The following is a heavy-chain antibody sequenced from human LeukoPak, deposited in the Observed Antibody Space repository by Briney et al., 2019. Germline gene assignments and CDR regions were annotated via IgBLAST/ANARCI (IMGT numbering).Heavy chain of an antibody. J-gene: IGHJ4*02. CDR1: GGSFSGYY. V-gene: IGHV4-34*01. D-gene: IGHD5-18*01. CDR3: ATEKRGYSYGPIDY. Sequence: PSETLSLTCAVYGGSFSGYYWSWIRQPPGKGLEWIGEINHSGSTNYNPSLKSRVTISVDTSKNQFSLKLSSVTAADTAVYYCATEKRGYSYGPIDYWGQGTLVTVSS. CDR2: INHSGST.